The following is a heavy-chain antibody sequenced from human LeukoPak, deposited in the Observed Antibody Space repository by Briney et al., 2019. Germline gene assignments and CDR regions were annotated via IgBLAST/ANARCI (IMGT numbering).Heavy chain of an antibody. D-gene: IGHD6-13*01. Sequence: PSETLSLTCTVSGGSISNYYWYWMRQPPGKGLEWVGYTFYSGNAKYNPSLKSRVTISVDTSKNQFSLKLNSVTAADTAVYYCARGLPYSRWGQGTLVTVSS. CDR1: GGSISNYY. V-gene: IGHV4-59*01. CDR3: ARGLPYSR. CDR2: TFYSGNA. J-gene: IGHJ4*02.